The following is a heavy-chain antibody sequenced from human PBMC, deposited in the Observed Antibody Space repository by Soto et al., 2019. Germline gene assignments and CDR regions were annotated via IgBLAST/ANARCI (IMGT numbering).Heavy chain of an antibody. V-gene: IGHV4-31*02. CDR2: IYYSGST. D-gene: IGHD6-13*01. J-gene: IGHJ4*02. Sequence: PSEALSLTCPVSGCSMSSGGYYWSWIRQHPGKGLEWIGYIYYSGSTYYNPSLKSRVTISVDTSKNQFSLKLSSVTAADTAVYYCARDLTAAGYFDYWGQGTLVTVSS. CDR3: ARDLTAAGYFDY. CDR1: GCSMSSGGYY.